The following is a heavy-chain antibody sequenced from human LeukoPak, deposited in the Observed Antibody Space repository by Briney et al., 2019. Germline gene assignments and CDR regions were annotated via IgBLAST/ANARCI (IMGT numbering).Heavy chain of an antibody. J-gene: IGHJ4*02. CDR1: GFTFSSYA. CDR2: ISGSGDST. CDR3: ARDPERRLADYGDPHY. Sequence: GGSLRLSCAASGFTFSSYAMSWVRQAPGKGLEWVSAISGSGDSTYYADSVKDRFTISRDNAKNSLYLQMNSLRAEDTAVYYCARDPERRLADYGDPHYWGQGTLVTVSS. D-gene: IGHD4-17*01. V-gene: IGHV3-23*01.